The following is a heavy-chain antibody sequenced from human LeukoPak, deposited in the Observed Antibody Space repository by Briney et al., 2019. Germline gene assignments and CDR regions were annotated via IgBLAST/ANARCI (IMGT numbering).Heavy chain of an antibody. Sequence: GGSLRLSCAASGFTFSDYYMSWIRQAPGKGLEWVSYISSSGSTIYYADSVKGRFTISRDNAKNSLYLQMNRLRAEDTAVYYCAREGRYYYDSSGFFDYWGQGTLVTVSS. CDR2: ISSSGSTI. CDR1: GFTFSDYY. CDR3: AREGRYYYDSSGFFDY. V-gene: IGHV3-11*04. D-gene: IGHD3-22*01. J-gene: IGHJ4*02.